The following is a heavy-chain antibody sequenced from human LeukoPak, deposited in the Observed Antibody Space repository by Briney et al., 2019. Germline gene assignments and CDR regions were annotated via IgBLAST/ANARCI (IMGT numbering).Heavy chain of an antibody. CDR1: GFTFSSYS. V-gene: IGHV3-21*01. CDR2: ISSSSSYI. Sequence: PGGSLRLSCAASGFTFSSYSMNWVRQAPGKGLEWVSSISSSSSYIYYADSVKGRFTISRDNAKNSLYLQMNSLRAEDTAVYYCARGKQQLDGYYYYMDVWGKGTTVTVSS. D-gene: IGHD6-13*01. CDR3: ARGKQQLDGYYYYMDV. J-gene: IGHJ6*03.